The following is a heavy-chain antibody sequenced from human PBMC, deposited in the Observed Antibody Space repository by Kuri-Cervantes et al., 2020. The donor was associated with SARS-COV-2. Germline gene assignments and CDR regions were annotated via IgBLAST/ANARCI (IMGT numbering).Heavy chain of an antibody. J-gene: IGHJ5*02. CDR2: ISSSSSYI. D-gene: IGHD6-19*01. Sequence: GGSLRLSCTASGFTFGDYAMNWVRQAPGKGLEWVSSISSSSSYIYYADSVKGRFTISRDNAKNSLYLQMNSLRAEDTAVYYCARAGYSSGWYPPNWFDPWGQGTLVTVSS. V-gene: IGHV3-21*01. CDR1: GFTFGDYA. CDR3: ARAGYSSGWYPPNWFDP.